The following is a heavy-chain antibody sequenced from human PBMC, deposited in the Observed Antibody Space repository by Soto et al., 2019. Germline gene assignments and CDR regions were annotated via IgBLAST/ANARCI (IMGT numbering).Heavy chain of an antibody. CDR3: ARGVGLRYFDWLSYYFDY. J-gene: IGHJ4*02. Sequence: QVQLVQSGAEVKKPGASVKVSCKASGYTFTSYGISWVRQAPGQGLEWMGWISAYNGNTNYAQKLQGRVTMTTDTSTSTAYMELRSLISDDTAVYYCARGVGLRYFDWLSYYFDYWGQGTLVTVSS. CDR1: GYTFTSYG. V-gene: IGHV1-18*01. CDR2: ISAYNGNT. D-gene: IGHD3-9*01.